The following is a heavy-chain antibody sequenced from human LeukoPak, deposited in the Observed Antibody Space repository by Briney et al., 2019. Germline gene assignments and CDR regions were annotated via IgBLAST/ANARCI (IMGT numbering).Heavy chain of an antibody. V-gene: IGHV3-23*01. J-gene: IGHJ4*02. CDR3: AKDVGKWESLHFFDY. CDR2: ISGSGAST. D-gene: IGHD1-26*01. Sequence: PGGSLRLSCLTSGFTLSTNAMSWVRQAPGKGLEWISGISGSGASTYYADSVKGRCTISRDDSRNTLYLQMNSLRGDDTAVYYCAKDVGKWESLHFFDYWGQGTLVIVSS. CDR1: GFTLSTNA.